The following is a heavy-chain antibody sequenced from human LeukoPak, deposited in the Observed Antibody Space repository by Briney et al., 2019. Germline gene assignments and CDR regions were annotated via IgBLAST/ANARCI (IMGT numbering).Heavy chain of an antibody. CDR3: ARDGGYYYDSSFDY. CDR2: IIPIFGTA. D-gene: IGHD3-22*01. CDR1: GGTFSGYA. Sequence: ASVKVSCKASGGTFSGYAISWVRQAPGQGLEWMGRIIPIFGTANYAQKFQGRVTITTDESTSTAYMELSSLRSEDTAVYYCARDGGYYYDSSFDYWGQGTLVTVSS. V-gene: IGHV1-69*05. J-gene: IGHJ4*02.